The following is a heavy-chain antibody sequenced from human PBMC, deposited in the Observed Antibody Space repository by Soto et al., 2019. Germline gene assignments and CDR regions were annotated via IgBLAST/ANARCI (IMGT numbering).Heavy chain of an antibody. J-gene: IGHJ6*02. Sequence: ASVKVSCKASGYTFTSYGISWVRQAPGQGLEWMGWISAYNGNTNYAQKLQGRVTMTTDTSTSTAYMELRSLRSDDTAVYYCARMGLIAAAGTTYYYYGMDVWGQGTRVTVSS. CDR2: ISAYNGNT. D-gene: IGHD6-13*01. CDR3: ARMGLIAAAGTTYYYYGMDV. CDR1: GYTFTSYG. V-gene: IGHV1-18*01.